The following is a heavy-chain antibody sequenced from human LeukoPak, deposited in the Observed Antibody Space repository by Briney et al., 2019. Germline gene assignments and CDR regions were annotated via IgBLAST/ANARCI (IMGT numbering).Heavy chain of an antibody. Sequence: PSETLSLTCTVSGGSISSGGYYWSWTRQHPGKGLEWIGYIYYSGSTYYNPSLKSRVTISVDTSKNQFSLKLSSVTAADTAVYYCARDPCGGDCYSDPHWYFDLWGRGTLVTVSS. D-gene: IGHD2-21*02. V-gene: IGHV4-31*03. CDR2: IYYSGST. CDR1: GGSISSGGYY. CDR3: ARDPCGGDCYSDPHWYFDL. J-gene: IGHJ2*01.